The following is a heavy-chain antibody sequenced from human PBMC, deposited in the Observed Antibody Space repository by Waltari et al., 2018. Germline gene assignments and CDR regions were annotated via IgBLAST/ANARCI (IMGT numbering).Heavy chain of an antibody. V-gene: IGHV3-30*02. Sequence: QVQLVESGGGVVQPGGSLRLSCAASGFTFSSYGMHWVRQAPGKGLEWVALIRYDGSNKYYADSVKGRFTISRDNSKNTLYLQMNSLRAEDTAVYYCAKDSHFDYWGQGTLVTVSS. J-gene: IGHJ4*02. CDR2: IRYDGSNK. CDR1: GFTFSSYG. CDR3: AKDSHFDY.